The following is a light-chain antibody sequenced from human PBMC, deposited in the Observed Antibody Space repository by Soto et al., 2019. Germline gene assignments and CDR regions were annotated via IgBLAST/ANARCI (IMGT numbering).Light chain of an antibody. CDR2: RAS. CDR1: QTIFSW. Sequence: DIQMTQSPSTLSASVGDRVTITCRASQTIFSWLAWYQQKPGTPPKLLIYRASTLQSGVLSRFSGSGSGTEFTLTISSLQPDDFATYYCQHYNSYRTFGQGTKVDIK. V-gene: IGKV1-5*03. CDR3: QHYNSYRT. J-gene: IGKJ1*01.